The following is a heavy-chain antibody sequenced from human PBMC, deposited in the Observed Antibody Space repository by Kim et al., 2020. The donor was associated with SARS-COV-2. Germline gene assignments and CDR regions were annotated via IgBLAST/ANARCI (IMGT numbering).Heavy chain of an antibody. D-gene: IGHD3-22*01. CDR1: GFTFGDYA. CDR3: TRTDYDSSGYYYYYGMDV. V-gene: IGHV3-49*04. CDR2: IRSKAYGGTT. Sequence: GGSLRLSCTASGFTFGDYAMSWVRQAPGKGLEWVGFIRSKAYGGTTEYAASVKGRFTISRDDSKSIAYLQMNSLKTEDTAVYYCTRTDYDSSGYYYYYGMDVWGQGTTVTVSS. J-gene: IGHJ6*02.